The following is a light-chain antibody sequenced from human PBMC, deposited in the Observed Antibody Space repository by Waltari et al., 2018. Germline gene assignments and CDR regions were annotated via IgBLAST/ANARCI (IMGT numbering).Light chain of an antibody. J-gene: IGLJ2*01. Sequence: QSALTQPASVSGSPGQSITISCTGTSSAVGDYTYFSWYQQHPGKAPKLMIYDVSNRPSGVSNRFSGSKSGNTASLTISGLQAEDEADYYCSSYIGSSTLELFGGGTSLTVL. CDR1: SSAVGDYTY. CDR2: DVS. V-gene: IGLV2-14*03. CDR3: SSYIGSSTLEL.